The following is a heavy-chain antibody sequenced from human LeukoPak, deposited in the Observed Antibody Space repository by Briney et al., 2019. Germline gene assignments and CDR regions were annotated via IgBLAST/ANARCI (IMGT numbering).Heavy chain of an antibody. CDR1: GGSMSPHH. CDR3: ARAVSGRFDY. Sequence: SETLSLTCTVSGGSMSPHHWGWIRQPPGKGLEWTGYIYYSGSTNYNPSLKSRVTISVDTSKNQFSLKLSSVTAADTAIYYCARAVSGRFDYWGQGTLVTVSS. CDR2: IYYSGST. D-gene: IGHD6-19*01. V-gene: IGHV4-59*08. J-gene: IGHJ4*02.